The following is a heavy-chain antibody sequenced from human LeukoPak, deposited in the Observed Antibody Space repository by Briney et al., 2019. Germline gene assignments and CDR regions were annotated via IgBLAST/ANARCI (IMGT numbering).Heavy chain of an antibody. CDR3: ARGGRVYCSSTSCYGSLAY. CDR2: INHSGST. D-gene: IGHD2-2*01. J-gene: IGHJ4*02. V-gene: IGHV4-34*01. CDR1: GGSFSGYY. Sequence: PSETLSLTCAVYGGSFSGYYWSWIRQPPGKGLEWIGEINHSGSTNYNPSLKSRVTISVDTSKHQFSLKLSSVTAADTAVYYCARGGRVYCSSTSCYGSLAYWGQGTLVTVSS.